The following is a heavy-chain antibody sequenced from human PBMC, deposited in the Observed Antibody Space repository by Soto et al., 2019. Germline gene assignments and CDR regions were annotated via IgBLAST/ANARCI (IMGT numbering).Heavy chain of an antibody. Sequence: QVQLVESGGGVVQPGRSLRLSCAASGFTFSSYAMHWVRQAPGKGLEWVAVISYDGSNKYYADSVKGRFTISRDNSKNTLYLQMNCLRAEDTAVYYCARDRRYYYDNSGPLDYWGQGTLVTVSS. CDR2: ISYDGSNK. CDR1: GFTFSSYA. D-gene: IGHD3-22*01. CDR3: ARDRRYYYDNSGPLDY. V-gene: IGHV3-30-3*01. J-gene: IGHJ4*02.